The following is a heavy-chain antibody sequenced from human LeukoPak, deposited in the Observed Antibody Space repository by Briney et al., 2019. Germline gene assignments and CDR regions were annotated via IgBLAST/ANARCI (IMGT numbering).Heavy chain of an antibody. J-gene: IGHJ4*02. CDR3: TRAGGYDNYLDY. Sequence: GVSLRLPHTTSVFTLRQYCLIWVRQAPGKGRDGVDFIRKKAYDWTPQYAASVQGRFTISRDDSKGIAYLEMSSRKTEDTAVYYCTRAGGYDNYLDYWGQGTPVTVSS. V-gene: IGHV3-49*02. D-gene: IGHD5-12*01. CDR2: IRKKAYDWTP. CDR1: VFTLRQYC.